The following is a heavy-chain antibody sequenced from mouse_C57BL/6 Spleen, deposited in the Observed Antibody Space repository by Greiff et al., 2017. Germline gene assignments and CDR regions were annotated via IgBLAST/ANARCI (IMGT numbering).Heavy chain of an antibody. Sequence: QVQLQQSGAELVRPGASVTLSCKASGYTFTDYEMHWVKQTPVHGLEWIGAIDPETGGTAYNQKFKGKAILTADKSSSTAYMELRSLTSEDSAVYYCTRGEKLGNYGWYFDVWGTGTRSPSPQ. CDR3: TRGEKLGNYGWYFDV. CDR1: GYTFTDYE. D-gene: IGHD2-1*01. CDR2: IDPETGGT. J-gene: IGHJ1*03. V-gene: IGHV1-15*01.